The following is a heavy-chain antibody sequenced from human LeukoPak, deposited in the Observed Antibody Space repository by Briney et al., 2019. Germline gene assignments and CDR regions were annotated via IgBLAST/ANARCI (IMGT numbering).Heavy chain of an antibody. D-gene: IGHD6-13*01. CDR2: IIPIFGTA. V-gene: IGHV1-69*01. CDR1: GGTFSSYA. CDR3: AREGVQQLVYGY. J-gene: IGHJ4*02. Sequence: SVKVSCKASGGTFSSYAISWVRQAPGQGLEWMGGIIPIFGTANYAQKFPGRVTITADESTSTAYMELSSLRSEDTAVYYCAREGVQQLVYGYWGQGTLVTVSS.